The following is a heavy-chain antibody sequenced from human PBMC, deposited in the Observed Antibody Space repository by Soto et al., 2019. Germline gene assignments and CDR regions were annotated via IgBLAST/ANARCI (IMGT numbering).Heavy chain of an antibody. CDR2: ISGSGGST. V-gene: IGHV3-23*01. J-gene: IGHJ6*02. Sequence: EVQLLESGGGLVQPGGSLRLSCAASGFTCSSYAMSWVRQAPGKGLEWVSAISGSGGSTYYEDSVKGRFTISRDNSKNTLYLQMNSLRAEDTAVYYWAKENDHAHLYGMDVWGQGPTVTVSS. CDR3: AKENDHAHLYGMDV. CDR1: GFTCSSYA.